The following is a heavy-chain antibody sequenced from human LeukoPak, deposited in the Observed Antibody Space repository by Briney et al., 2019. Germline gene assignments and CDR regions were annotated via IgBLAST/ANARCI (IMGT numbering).Heavy chain of an antibody. V-gene: IGHV3-23*01. Sequence: GGTLRLSCAASGFTFRNYGLTWVRQAPGKGLEWVSSIANSADNTYYAESVKGRFTVSRDNSKNTLYVQMNSLRAEDTAVYYCAKGLRAVEHSTHRFDYWGQGTLVTVSS. CDR1: GFTFRNYG. D-gene: IGHD1/OR15-1a*01. CDR3: AKGLRAVEHSTHRFDY. CDR2: IANSADNT. J-gene: IGHJ4*02.